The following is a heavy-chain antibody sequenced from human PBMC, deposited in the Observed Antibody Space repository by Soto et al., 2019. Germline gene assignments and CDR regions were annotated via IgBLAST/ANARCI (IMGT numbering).Heavy chain of an antibody. Sequence: PGGSLRLSCAASGFMFSDYAMDWVRQAPGKGLEWVSYFSRTDNTVQYADSVKGRFIISRDNVKNSLYLQMNSLTAEDTAVYYCARDGPPRITMIVVTSPLLIRAFDIWGQGTMVTVSS. V-gene: IGHV3-48*03. CDR2: FSRTDNTV. J-gene: IGHJ3*02. D-gene: IGHD3-22*01. CDR1: GFMFSDYA. CDR3: ARDGPPRITMIVVTSPLLIRAFDI.